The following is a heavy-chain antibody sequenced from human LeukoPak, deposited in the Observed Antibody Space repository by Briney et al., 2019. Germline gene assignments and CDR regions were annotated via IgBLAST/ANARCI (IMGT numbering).Heavy chain of an antibody. CDR1: GFTFSGYG. CDR2: IWYDGSNK. V-gene: IGHV3-33*01. D-gene: IGHD3-10*01. CDR3: ARPPMVRGVIITGDDVFDI. Sequence: PGRSLRLSCAASGFTFSGYGMHWVRQAPGKGLEWVAVIWYDGSNKYYADSVKGRFTISRDNSKNTSYLQMNSLKAEDTAVYYCARPPMVRGVIITGDDVFDIWGQGTMVTVSS. J-gene: IGHJ3*02.